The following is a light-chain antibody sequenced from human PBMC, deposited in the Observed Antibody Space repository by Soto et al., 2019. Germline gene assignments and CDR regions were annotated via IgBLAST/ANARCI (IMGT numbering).Light chain of an antibody. J-gene: IGLJ1*01. CDR3: SSYTSSSTYV. CDR1: SSYVGGYNY. Sequence: QSVLTQPAPLSGSPGQSITISCTGTSSYVGGYNYVSWYQQHQGKAPKLIIYDVNNRPSGVSNRFSGSKSGNTASLTISGLQAEDEADYYCSSYTSSSTYVFGTGTKVTVL. CDR2: DVN. V-gene: IGLV2-14*03.